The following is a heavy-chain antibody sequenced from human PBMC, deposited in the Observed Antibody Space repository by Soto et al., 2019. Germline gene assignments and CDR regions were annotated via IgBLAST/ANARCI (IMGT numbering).Heavy chain of an antibody. CDR1: GFTFSSYE. Sequence: EVQLVESGGGLVQPGGSLRLSCAASGFTFSSYEMNWVRQAPGKGLEWVSYISSSGSTIYYADSVKGRFTISRDNAKNSLYLQMNSLRAEDKAVYYCARDHAARGSAFDIWGQGTMVTVSS. J-gene: IGHJ3*02. V-gene: IGHV3-48*03. D-gene: IGHD2-15*01. CDR2: ISSSGSTI. CDR3: ARDHAARGSAFDI.